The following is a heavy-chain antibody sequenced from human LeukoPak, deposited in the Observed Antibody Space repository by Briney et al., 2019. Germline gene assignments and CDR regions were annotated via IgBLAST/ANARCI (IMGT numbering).Heavy chain of an antibody. V-gene: IGHV3-66*01. CDR1: GFTVSSNY. D-gene: IGHD3-16*01. J-gene: IGHJ4*02. CDR2: IYSGGST. CDR3: ARDAVRFGELKPFDY. Sequence: PGGSLRLSCAASGFTVSSNYMSWVRQAPGKGLEWVSVIYSGGSTYYADSVKGRFTISRDNSKNTLYLQMNSLRAEDTAVYYCARDAVRFGELKPFDYWGQGTLVTVSS.